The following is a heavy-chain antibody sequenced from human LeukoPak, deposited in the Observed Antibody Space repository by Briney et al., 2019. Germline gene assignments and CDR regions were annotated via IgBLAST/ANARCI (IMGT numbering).Heavy chain of an antibody. Sequence: VSVKVSCKASGYTFTSYGISWVRQATGQGLEWMGWMNPNSGNTGYAQKFQGRVTMTRNTSISTAYMELSSLRSEDTAVYYCARGADCGGDCYSIWGQGTLVTVSS. J-gene: IGHJ4*02. CDR3: ARGADCGGDCYSI. CDR1: GYTFTSYG. D-gene: IGHD2-21*02. V-gene: IGHV1-8*02. CDR2: MNPNSGNT.